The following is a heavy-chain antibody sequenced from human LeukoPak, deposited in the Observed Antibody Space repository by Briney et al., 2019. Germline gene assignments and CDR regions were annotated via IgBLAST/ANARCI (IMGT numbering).Heavy chain of an antibody. Sequence: SETLPLTCTVSGGSISSSSYYWGWIRQPPGKGLEWIGTIYKSGSTYYNPSLKSRVTISVDTSKNQFALKLSSVTAADTAMYYCARSGYYPSSGFRGAFDIWGQGTMVTVSS. CDR1: GGSISSSSYY. CDR3: ARSGYYPSSGFRGAFDI. V-gene: IGHV4-39*01. D-gene: IGHD3-22*01. J-gene: IGHJ3*02. CDR2: IYKSGST.